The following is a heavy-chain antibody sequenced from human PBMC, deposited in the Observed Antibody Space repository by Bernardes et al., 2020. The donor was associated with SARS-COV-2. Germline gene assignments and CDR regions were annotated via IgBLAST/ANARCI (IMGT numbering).Heavy chain of an antibody. Sequence: ASVKVSCKASGFTFSGYYMHWVRQAPGQGLEWMGWINPNSGGTNYAQKFQGWVTMTRDTSTSTAYMELSRLRSNDTAVYYCARESTMIRGVSRDYYGMDVWGQGTTVTVSS. J-gene: IGHJ6*02. D-gene: IGHD3-10*01. V-gene: IGHV1-2*04. CDR2: INPNSGGT. CDR1: GFTFSGYY. CDR3: ARESTMIRGVSRDYYGMDV.